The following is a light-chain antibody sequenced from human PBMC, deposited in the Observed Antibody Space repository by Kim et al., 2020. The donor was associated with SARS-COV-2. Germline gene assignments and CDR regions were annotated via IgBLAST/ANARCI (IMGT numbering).Light chain of an antibody. V-gene: IGKV3-15*01. CDR3: QQYNNWTPYT. J-gene: IGKJ2*01. CDR1: QSVSSN. Sequence: EIVMTQSPATLSLSPGERATLSCRASQSVSSNLAWYQQKPGQAPRLLIYGASTRATGIPARFSGSGSGTEFTLTISSLQSEDFAVYYCQQYNNWTPYTFGQGTKLEI. CDR2: GAS.